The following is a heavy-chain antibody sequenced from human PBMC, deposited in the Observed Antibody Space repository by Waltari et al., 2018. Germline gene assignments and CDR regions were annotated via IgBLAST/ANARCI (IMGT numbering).Heavy chain of an antibody. V-gene: IGHV3-7*01. J-gene: IGHJ2*01. CDR1: GFNFGNFW. D-gene: IGHD3-22*01. CDR3: ARGSGYKYDWYFDL. Sequence: EEQLVESGGHWVQPGGSLRLSWEASGFNFGNFWMCGVRQARGKGLEWVAKINQDGSEIHHVDSVEGRFTISRDNAKDSLFLQMDSLRAEDTAIYQCARGSGYKYDWYFDLWGRGTRVTVSS. CDR2: INQDGSEI.